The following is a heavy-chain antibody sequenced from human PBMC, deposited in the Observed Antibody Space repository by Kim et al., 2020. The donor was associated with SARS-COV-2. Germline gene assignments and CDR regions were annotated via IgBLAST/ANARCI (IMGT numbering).Heavy chain of an antibody. D-gene: IGHD1-1*01. Sequence: GGSLRLSCAASGFTFSISVMTWVRQAPGKGLEWVSVISSGNSGTTYYDDSERGGFTISRDNYKKMEFLQMNSLRAEDTAVYYGARRQLISYYYDYGMDV. CDR1: GFTFSISV. V-gene: IGHV3-23*01. CDR3: ARRQLISYYYDYGMDV. CDR2: ISSGNSGTT. J-gene: IGHJ6*01.